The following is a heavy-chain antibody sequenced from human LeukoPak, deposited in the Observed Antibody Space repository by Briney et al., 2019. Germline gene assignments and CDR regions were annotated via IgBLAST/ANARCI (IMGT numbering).Heavy chain of an antibody. CDR3: ARDPYSSSWYPSYAFDI. V-gene: IGHV3-21*01. CDR1: GFTFSSYS. Sequence: GGSLRLSCAASGFTFSSYSMNWVRQAPGKGLEWVSSISSSSSYIYYADSVKGRFTISRDNAKNPLYLQMNSLRAEDTAVYYCARDPYSSSWYPSYAFDIWGQGTMVTVSS. J-gene: IGHJ3*02. CDR2: ISSSSSYI. D-gene: IGHD6-13*01.